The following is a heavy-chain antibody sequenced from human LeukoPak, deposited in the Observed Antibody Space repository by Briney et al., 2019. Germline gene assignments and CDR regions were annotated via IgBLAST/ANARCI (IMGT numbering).Heavy chain of an antibody. J-gene: IGHJ6*03. D-gene: IGHD1-26*01. V-gene: IGHV1-69*06. Sequence: ASVKVSCKASGGTFSSYAISWVRQAPGQGLEWMGGIIPIFGTANYAQKFQGRVTITADKSTSTAYMELSSLRSEDTAVYYCARDLAIVGATVYYYYMDVWGKGTTVTVSS. CDR1: GGTFSSYA. CDR2: IIPIFGTA. CDR3: ARDLAIVGATVYYYYMDV.